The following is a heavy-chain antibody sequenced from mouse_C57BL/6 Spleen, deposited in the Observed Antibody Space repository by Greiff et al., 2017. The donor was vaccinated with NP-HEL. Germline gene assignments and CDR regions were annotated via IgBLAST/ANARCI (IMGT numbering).Heavy chain of an antibody. V-gene: IGHV1-50*01. D-gene: IGHD4-1*01. CDR3: AWDDFDY. CDR2: IDPSDSYT. J-gene: IGHJ2*01. Sequence: VQLQQSGAELVKPGASVKLSCKASGYTFTSYWMQWVKQRPGQGLEWIGEIDPSDSYTNYNQKFKGKATLTVDTSSSTAYMQLSSLTSEDSAVYYCAWDDFDYWGQGTTLTVSS. CDR1: GYTFTSYW.